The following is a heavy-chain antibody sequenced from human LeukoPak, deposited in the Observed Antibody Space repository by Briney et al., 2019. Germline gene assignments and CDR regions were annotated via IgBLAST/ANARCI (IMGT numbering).Heavy chain of an antibody. CDR3: AKGTLDIVVVPAAPKVYYFDY. CDR1: GFTFTSSA. V-gene: IGHV1-58*01. D-gene: IGHD2-2*01. Sequence: SVKVSCKASGFTFTSSAVQWVRQARGQRLEWIGWIVVGSGNTNYAQKFQERVTITRDMSTSTAYMELSSLRAEDTAVYYCAKGTLDIVVVPAAPKVYYFDYWGQGTLVTVSS. CDR2: IVVGSGNT. J-gene: IGHJ4*02.